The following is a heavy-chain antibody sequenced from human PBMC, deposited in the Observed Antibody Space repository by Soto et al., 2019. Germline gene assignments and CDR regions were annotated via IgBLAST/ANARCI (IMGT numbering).Heavy chain of an antibody. CDR3: ARGFYPTTVPSQAYCFEH. CDR2: ITGSGGGT. V-gene: IGHV3-23*01. J-gene: IGHJ4*02. D-gene: IGHD4-17*01. Sequence: PGGSLRLSCAASGFTFSNYAMTWVRQAPGKGLEWVSVITGSGGGTYFVDSVKGRFSISRDNAKNSVYLQMNSLRVEDTAVYFCARGFYPTTVPSQAYCFEHWGQGTLVTVSS. CDR1: GFTFSNYA.